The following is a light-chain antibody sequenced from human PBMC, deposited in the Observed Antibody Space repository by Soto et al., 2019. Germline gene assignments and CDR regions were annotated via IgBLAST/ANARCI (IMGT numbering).Light chain of an antibody. CDR3: MQSTQLPPT. J-gene: IGKJ5*01. CDR1: QSLLHITGETF. CDR2: DVS. Sequence: DVVMTQTPLSLSVAPGQPASISCKSSQSLLHITGETFLFWYLQKPGQSPQLLIYDVSTRVSGVPDRFSGSRSGTDFTLEISRVETDDVGIYYCMQSTQLPPTFGQGTRLGIE. V-gene: IGKV2D-29*02.